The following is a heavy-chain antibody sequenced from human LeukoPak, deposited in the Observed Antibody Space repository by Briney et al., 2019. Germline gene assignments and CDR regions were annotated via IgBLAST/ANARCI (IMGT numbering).Heavy chain of an antibody. J-gene: IGHJ4*02. CDR2: ISSSATTI. Sequence: KPGGSLRLSCATSGFPFSDFYMSWIRQAPGKGLKWVSYISSSATTIYYADSVRGRFTVSRDNAKNSLYLQMNNLRAEDTAVYYCTRDRWGKYYFDYWGQGTLVTVSS. D-gene: IGHD7-27*01. CDR3: TRDRWGKYYFDY. V-gene: IGHV3-11*01. CDR1: GFPFSDFY.